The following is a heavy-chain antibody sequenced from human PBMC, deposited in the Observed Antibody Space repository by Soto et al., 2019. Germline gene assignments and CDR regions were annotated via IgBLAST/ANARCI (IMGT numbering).Heavy chain of an antibody. CDR1: GYTLTELS. CDR3: ATVGENYGGNPDYYYGMDV. D-gene: IGHD4-17*01. V-gene: IGHV1-24*01. Sequence: ASVKVSCKVSGYTLTELSMHWVRQAPGKGLEWMGGFDPEDGETIYAQKFQGRVTMTEVTSTDTAYMELSSLRSEDTAVYYCATVGENYGGNPDYYYGMDVWGQGTTVTVSS. J-gene: IGHJ6*02. CDR2: FDPEDGET.